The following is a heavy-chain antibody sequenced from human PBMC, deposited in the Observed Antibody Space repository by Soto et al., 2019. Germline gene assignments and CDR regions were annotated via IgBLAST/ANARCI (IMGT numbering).Heavy chain of an antibody. J-gene: IGHJ4*02. V-gene: IGHV4-39*06. Sequence: PSETLSLTCTVSGGSISSSSYYWGWIRQPPGKGLEWIGYIYYSGSTNYNPSLKSRVTISVDTSKNQFPLKLSSVTAADTAVYYCARDVPPLDYWGQGTLVTLSS. D-gene: IGHD3-10*02. CDR3: ARDVPPLDY. CDR2: IYYSGST. CDR1: GGSISSSSYY.